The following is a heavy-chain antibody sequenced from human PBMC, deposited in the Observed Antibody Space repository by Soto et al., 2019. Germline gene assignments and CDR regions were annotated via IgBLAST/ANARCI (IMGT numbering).Heavy chain of an antibody. Sequence: QVPLVQSGAEVKKPGSSVKVSCKASGGTFSSYTISWVRQAPGQGLEWMGRIIPILGIANYAQKFQGRVTITADESTSTAYMELSSLRSEDTAVYYCARDPSNDYYGSGRVDYWGQGTLVTVSS. CDR3: ARDPSNDYYGSGRVDY. CDR2: IIPILGIA. J-gene: IGHJ4*02. CDR1: GGTFSSYT. V-gene: IGHV1-69*08. D-gene: IGHD3-10*01.